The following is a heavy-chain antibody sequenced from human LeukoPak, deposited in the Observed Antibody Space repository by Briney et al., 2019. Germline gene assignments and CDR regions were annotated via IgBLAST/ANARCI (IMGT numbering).Heavy chain of an antibody. J-gene: IGHJ4*02. CDR2: IKSKTDGGTT. CDR1: GLTFNNAW. CDR3: TSSGTSGAGDFDY. D-gene: IGHD1-26*01. V-gene: IGHV3-15*01. Sequence: PGGSLRLSCAASGLTFNNAWMTWVRQAPGKGLEWAGRIKSKTDGGTTDYAAPVKGRFTISRDDSKNTLYLQMNSLRSEDTALYYCTSSGTSGAGDFDYWGQGTLVTVSS.